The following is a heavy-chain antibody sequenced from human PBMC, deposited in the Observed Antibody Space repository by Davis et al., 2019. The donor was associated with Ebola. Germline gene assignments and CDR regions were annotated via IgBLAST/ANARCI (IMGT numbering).Heavy chain of an antibody. J-gene: IGHJ4*02. CDR2: IIPIFGTA. V-gene: IGHV1-69*13. CDR3: ARGSGSRYFDWSIDY. CDR1: GGTFSSYA. Sequence: SVKVSCKASGGTFSSYAISWVRQAPGQGLEWMGGIIPIFGTANYAQKFQGRVTITADESTSTAYMELSSLRSEDTAVYYCARGSGSRYFDWSIDYWGLGTLVTVSS. D-gene: IGHD3-9*01.